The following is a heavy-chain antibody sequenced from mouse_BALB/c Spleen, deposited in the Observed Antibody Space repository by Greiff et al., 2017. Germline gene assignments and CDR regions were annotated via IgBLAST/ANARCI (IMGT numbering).Heavy chain of an antibody. CDR2: IYPGNSDT. CDR1: GYSFTSYW. V-gene: IGHV1-5*01. J-gene: IGHJ2*01. CDR3: TSLYYGNYCFDY. Sequence: EVQLQQSGTVLARPGASVKMSCKASGYSFTSYWMHWVKQRPGQGLEWIGAIYPGNSDTSYNQKFKGKAKLTAVTSASTAYMELSSLTNEDSAVYYCTSLYYGNYCFDYWGQGTTLTVSS. D-gene: IGHD2-1*01.